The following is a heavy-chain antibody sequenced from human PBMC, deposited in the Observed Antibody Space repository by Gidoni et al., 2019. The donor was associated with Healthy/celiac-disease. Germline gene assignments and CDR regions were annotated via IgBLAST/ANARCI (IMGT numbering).Heavy chain of an antibody. J-gene: IGHJ6*03. CDR1: GFTFSSYG. CDR3: AKDLRYYGSGTHYYYYYMDV. CDR2: ISYDGSNK. V-gene: IGHV3-30*18. D-gene: IGHD3-10*01. Sequence: QVQLVESGGGVVQPGRSLRLSCAGPGFTFSSYGMHWVRQAPGKGLEWVAVISYDGSNKYYADSVKVRFTISRDNSKNTLYLQMNSLRAEDTAVYYCAKDLRYYGSGTHYYYYYMDVWGKGTTVTVSS.